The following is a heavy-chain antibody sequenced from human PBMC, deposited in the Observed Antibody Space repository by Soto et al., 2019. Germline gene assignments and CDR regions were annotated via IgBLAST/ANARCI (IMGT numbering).Heavy chain of an antibody. D-gene: IGHD6-19*01. V-gene: IGHV3-48*02. CDR2: ISATSSTI. Sequence: QPGWSLRLSCAASGFTFSSYSMNWVRQVPGKGLEWVSYISATSSTIFYADSVKGRFSISRDNAKNSLYLQMSSLRDEDTAVYYCARDVSGWYFVNWGQGTLVTVS. CDR1: GFTFSSYS. J-gene: IGHJ4*02. CDR3: ARDVSGWYFVN.